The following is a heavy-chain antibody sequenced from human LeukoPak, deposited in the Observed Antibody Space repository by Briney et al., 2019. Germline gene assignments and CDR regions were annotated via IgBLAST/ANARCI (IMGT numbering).Heavy chain of an antibody. CDR2: INPNSGGT. D-gene: IGHD2-15*01. V-gene: IGHV1-2*02. Sequence: ASVKVSCKASGYTFTGYYMHWVRQAPGQGLEWMGWINPNSGGTNYAQKFQGRVTMTRDTSISTAYMELSRLRSDDTAVYYCASITATQTTSDAFDIWGRGTMVTVSS. CDR1: GYTFTGYY. CDR3: ASITATQTTSDAFDI. J-gene: IGHJ3*02.